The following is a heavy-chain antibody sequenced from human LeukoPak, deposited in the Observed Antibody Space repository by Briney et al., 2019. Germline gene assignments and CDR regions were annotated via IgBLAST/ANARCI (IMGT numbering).Heavy chain of an antibody. V-gene: IGHV3-48*01. D-gene: IGHD6-13*01. CDR1: GFTFSSYT. CDR3: ARDLAAPRNYFYYYAMDV. CDR2: ISSSSATI. Sequence: PGGYLRLSCAASGFTFSSYTMNWVRQAPGKGLEWVSYISSSSATIYYADSVRGRITVSRDNAKHSLYLQLNSLRAEDTALYYCARDLAAPRNYFYYYAMDVWGQGTTVAVSS. J-gene: IGHJ6*02.